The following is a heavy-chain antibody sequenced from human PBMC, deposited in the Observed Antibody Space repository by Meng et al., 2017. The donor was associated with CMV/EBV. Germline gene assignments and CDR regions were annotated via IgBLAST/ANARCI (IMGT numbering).Heavy chain of an antibody. J-gene: IGHJ6*02. CDR1: GFTFGDYT. CDR2: ISWDGGST. CDR3: AKDMRDYVCSDMDV. V-gene: IGHV3-43*01. Sequence: GGSLRLSCAASGFTFGDYTMHWVRRAPGQGLEWVSLISWDGGSTYYADSVNGRFTISRDNSTNYLYLQMNSLRTADTALYYCAKDMRDYVCSDMDVWGQGTTVTVSS.